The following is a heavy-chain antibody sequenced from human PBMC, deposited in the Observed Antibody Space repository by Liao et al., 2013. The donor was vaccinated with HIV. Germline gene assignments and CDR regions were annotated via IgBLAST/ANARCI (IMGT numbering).Heavy chain of an antibody. J-gene: IGHJ4*01. CDR3: ARDGYGDYFDL. CDR1: GGSIGSHY. Sequence: QVQLQESGPGLVKPSETLSLICNVSGGSIGSHYWNWIRQPPGKGLEWIGNIYYTGRTDYNPSLRSRVVMSVDMSKNQVSLTVSAVTAADTAVYYCARDGYGDYFDLW. D-gene: IGHD6-13*01. V-gene: IGHV4-59*11. CDR2: IYYTGRT.